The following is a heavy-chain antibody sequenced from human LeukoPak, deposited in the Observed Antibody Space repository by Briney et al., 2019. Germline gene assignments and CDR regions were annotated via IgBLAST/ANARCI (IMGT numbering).Heavy chain of an antibody. CDR2: INWNGGST. V-gene: IGHV3-20*04. D-gene: IGHD3-9*01. Sequence: GGSLRLSCAASGFTFDDYGMSWVRQAPGKGLEWVSGINWNGGSTGYADSVKGRFTISRDNAKNSLYLQMSSLRAEDTALYYCARGGMGVFSPREFDYWGQGTLVTVSS. CDR1: GFTFDDYG. CDR3: ARGGMGVFSPREFDY. J-gene: IGHJ4*02.